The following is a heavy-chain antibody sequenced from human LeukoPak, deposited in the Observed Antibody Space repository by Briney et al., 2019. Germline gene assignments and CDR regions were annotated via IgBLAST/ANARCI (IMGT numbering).Heavy chain of an antibody. Sequence: PSETLSLTCTVSGGSISSYHWSWVRQPAGKGLEWIGRVYTSGSTNYNPSLTSRVTMSVDTSKEQLSLKLSSVTAADTAVYYCARDGLYSYGYSYFDYWGQGTLVTVSS. CDR3: ARDGLYSYGYSYFDY. D-gene: IGHD5-18*01. V-gene: IGHV4-4*07. CDR2: VYTSGST. CDR1: GGSISSYH. J-gene: IGHJ4*02.